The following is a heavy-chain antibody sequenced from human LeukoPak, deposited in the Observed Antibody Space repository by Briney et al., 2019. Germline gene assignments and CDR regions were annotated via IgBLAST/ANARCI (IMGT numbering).Heavy chain of an antibody. CDR3: APVAPRYFDWLFRLDY. CDR2: MNPNSGNT. J-gene: IGHJ4*02. CDR1: GYTFTSYD. D-gene: IGHD3-9*01. V-gene: IGHV1-8*03. Sequence: ASVKVSCKASGYTFTSYDINWVRQATGQGREWMGWMNPNSGNTGYAQKFQGRVTITRNTSISTAYMELSSLRSEDTAVYYCAPVAPRYFDWLFRLDYWGQGTLVTVSS.